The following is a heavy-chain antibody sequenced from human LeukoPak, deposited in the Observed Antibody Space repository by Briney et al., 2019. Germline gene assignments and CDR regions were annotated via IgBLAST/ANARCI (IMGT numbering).Heavy chain of an antibody. CDR2: IYHSGSA. CDR1: GYSISSGYQ. CDR3: ARDPRWLTPDCTSTSCYENYFDP. Sequence: TSETLSLTCGVSGYSISSGYQWAWIGQSPGKGLEWIGSIYHSGSAHYNPSLKSRVTISVETSKNQFSLNMYSVTAADTAVYYCARDPRWLTPDCTSTSCYENYFDPWGQGTLVTVSS. J-gene: IGHJ5*02. V-gene: IGHV4-38-2*02. D-gene: IGHD2-2*01.